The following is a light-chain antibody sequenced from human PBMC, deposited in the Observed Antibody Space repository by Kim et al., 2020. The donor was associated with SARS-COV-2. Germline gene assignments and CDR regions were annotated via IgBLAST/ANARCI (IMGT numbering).Light chain of an antibody. Sequence: GDRVTITCRASQSISSWLAWYQQKPGKAPKLLIYDASSLESGVPSRFSGSGSGTEFTLTISSLQPDEFATYYCQQYNSYWTFGQGTKV. CDR3: QQYNSYWT. CDR1: QSISSW. J-gene: IGKJ1*01. V-gene: IGKV1-5*01. CDR2: DAS.